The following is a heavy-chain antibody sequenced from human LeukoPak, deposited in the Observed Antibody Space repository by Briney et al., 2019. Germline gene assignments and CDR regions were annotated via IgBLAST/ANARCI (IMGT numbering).Heavy chain of an antibody. CDR1: GFTFSNYA. CDR3: AKWGDYDGFYDSDC. D-gene: IGHD3-3*01. V-gene: IGHV3-23*01. J-gene: IGHJ4*02. CDR2: ITGSGGTK. Sequence: GGSLRLSCAASGFTFSNYAMSWVRQAPGKGLEWVSAITGSGGTKWYADSVKGHFTISRDNSKNTLYLQTNSLGVDDTAVYYCAKWGDYDGFYDSDCWGQGTLVTVSS.